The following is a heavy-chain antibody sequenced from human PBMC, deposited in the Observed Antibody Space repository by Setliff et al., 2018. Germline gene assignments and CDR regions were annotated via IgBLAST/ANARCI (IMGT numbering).Heavy chain of an antibody. CDR2: INPNSGGT. D-gene: IGHD2-21*01. CDR1: GPALTGYY. J-gene: IGHJ4*02. V-gene: IGHV1-2*02. CDR3: VLYGPVLGIE. Sequence: GASVKVSCKASGPALTGYYIHWVRQAPGQGPEWMGWINPNSGGTNYEPEFQGRVTMTRDMAITTAYMELRSRRVDDTSPYYCVLYGPVLGIEWGQGTLVTVSS.